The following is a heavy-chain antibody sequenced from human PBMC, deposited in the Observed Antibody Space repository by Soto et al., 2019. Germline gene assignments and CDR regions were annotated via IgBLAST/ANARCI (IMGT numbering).Heavy chain of an antibody. CDR2: IYSNVDT. Sequence: EVQLVESGGGLVQPGGSLRLSCAASGFTVGYNYMSWVRQVPGKGLEWVSVIYSNVDTDHEDSVKGRVIISRENSKNTVYLQMNSLRAEDTAVYYCARSSKDYGDYGWGQGTLVTVST. CDR3: ARSSKDYGDYG. D-gene: IGHD4-17*01. CDR1: GFTVGYNY. J-gene: IGHJ4*02. V-gene: IGHV3-66*01.